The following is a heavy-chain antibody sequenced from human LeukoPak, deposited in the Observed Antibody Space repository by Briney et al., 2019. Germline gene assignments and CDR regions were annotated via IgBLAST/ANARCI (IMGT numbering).Heavy chain of an antibody. CDR3: ARREARYCSSTSCSPPTRTFDY. J-gene: IGHJ4*02. V-gene: IGHV1-8*01. CDR1: GYTFTSYD. CDR2: RNPNSGNT. Sequence: ASVKLSCKASGYTFTSYDINWVRQATGQGLEWMGWRNPNSGNTGYAQKFQGRVTMTRTTSISTAYMELSSLRSEDTAVYYCARREARYCSSTSCSPPTRTFDYWGQGTLVTVSS. D-gene: IGHD2-2*01.